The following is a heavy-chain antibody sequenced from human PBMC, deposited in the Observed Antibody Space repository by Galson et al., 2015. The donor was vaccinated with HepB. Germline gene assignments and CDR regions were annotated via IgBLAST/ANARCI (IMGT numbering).Heavy chain of an antibody. CDR1: GFTFSAYG. V-gene: IGHV3-23*01. D-gene: IGHD3-3*01. CDR2: IGGSTTNT. CDR3: AKHVRSWYYDLDY. J-gene: IGHJ4*02. Sequence: LRLSCAASGFTFSAYGMSWVRQAPGKGLEWVSNIGGSTTNTRYADSVKGRFTISRDNSKNTVYLQMNSLRAEDTAIYYCAKHVRSWYYDLDYWGQGTLVTVSS.